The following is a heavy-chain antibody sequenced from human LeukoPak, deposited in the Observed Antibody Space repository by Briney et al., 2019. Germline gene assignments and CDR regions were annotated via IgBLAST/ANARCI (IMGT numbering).Heavy chain of an antibody. V-gene: IGHV1-18*01. D-gene: IGHD5-12*01. J-gene: IGHJ6*02. Sequence: GASVKVSCKASGYTFVSYGISWVRQAPGQGLEWMGWISTYTGETNYAQKLQGRITVTSDTPTTTAYMELRSLTSDDTAVYYCARVGYSGYDSHYYYYGMDVWGQGTTVTVSS. CDR1: GYTFVSYG. CDR2: ISTYTGET. CDR3: ARVGYSGYDSHYYYYGMDV.